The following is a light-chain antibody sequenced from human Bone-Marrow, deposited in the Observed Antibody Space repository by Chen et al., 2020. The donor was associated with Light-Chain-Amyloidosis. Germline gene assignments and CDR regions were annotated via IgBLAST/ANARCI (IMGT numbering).Light chain of an antibody. V-gene: IGLV1-47*01. J-gene: IGLJ1*01. Sequence: QSVLTQPPSASGTPGQRVTISCSGASSNIGINYVYWYQHFPGAAPNLLIHRNNQRPSGFPARASAPESGTSGYLDIRGLRPEVGADYYCAAWEGSLSGYVSGPGTTVIVL. CDR2: RNN. CDR3: AAWEGSLSGYV. CDR1: SSNIGINY.